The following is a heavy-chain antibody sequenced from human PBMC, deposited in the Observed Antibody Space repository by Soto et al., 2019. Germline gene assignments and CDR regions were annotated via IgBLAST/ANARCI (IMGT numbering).Heavy chain of an antibody. CDR2: IRSQPYGGTT. CDR3: TRDRDRPFY. J-gene: IGHJ4*02. CDR1: GFTFGDFS. Sequence: PGGSLRLSCTTSGFTFGDFSLSWFRQAPGKGLEWVGFIRSQPYGGTTEYAASVKGRFTISRDDSKSIAYLQMNSLKTEDTAVYYCTRDRDRPFYWGQGTLVTVSS. V-gene: IGHV3-49*03. D-gene: IGHD2-21*01.